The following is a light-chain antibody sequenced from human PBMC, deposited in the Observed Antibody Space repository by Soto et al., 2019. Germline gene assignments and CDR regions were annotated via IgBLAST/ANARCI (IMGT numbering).Light chain of an antibody. CDR3: QQYGNSPWT. CDR1: QRFGSSN. Sequence: EIVLTQSRVTLSLSPWERGTLSCTASQRFGSSNLAWYQQKPGQAPRLVIYSTSSRATGIPDRFSGSGYGTDFNLTISRLETEDFAVYYCQQYGNSPWTFGQGTKVDIK. V-gene: IGKV3-20*01. CDR2: STS. J-gene: IGKJ1*01.